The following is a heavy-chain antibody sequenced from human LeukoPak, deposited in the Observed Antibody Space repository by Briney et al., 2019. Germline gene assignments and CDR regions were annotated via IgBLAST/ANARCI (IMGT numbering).Heavy chain of an antibody. CDR2: INHSGST. Sequence: SETLSLTCAVYGGSFSGYYWSWIRQPPGKGLEWIGEINHSGSTNYNPSLKSRVTISVDTSKNQFSLKLSSVTAADTAVYYCARGPWSYGRNPFDIWGQGTMVSVSS. CDR1: GGSFSGYY. CDR3: ARGPWSYGRNPFDI. J-gene: IGHJ3*02. V-gene: IGHV4-34*01. D-gene: IGHD1-26*01.